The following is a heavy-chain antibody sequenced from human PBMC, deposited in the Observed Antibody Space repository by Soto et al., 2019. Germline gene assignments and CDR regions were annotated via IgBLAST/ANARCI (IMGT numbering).Heavy chain of an antibody. J-gene: IGHJ4*02. CDR1: GFTFSSSA. D-gene: IGHD1-1*01. Sequence: LRLSCAASGFTFSSSAMGWVRQGPGKGLEWVSLISGDSRGTYYIDSVKGRFAIFRDNSKNTLYLQLSSLRAEDTAVYYCATQDFRGPTGTTWGQGALVTVSS. CDR3: ATQDFRGPTGTT. V-gene: IGHV3-23*01. CDR2: ISGDSRGT.